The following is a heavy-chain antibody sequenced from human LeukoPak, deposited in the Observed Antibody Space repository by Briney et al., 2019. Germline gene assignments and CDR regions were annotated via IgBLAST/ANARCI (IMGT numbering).Heavy chain of an antibody. CDR2: ISAYNGNT. D-gene: IGHD3-22*01. CDR3: ARDHVIVGDDAFDI. Sequence: ASVKVSCKASGYTSTSYGISWVRQAPGQGLEWMGWISAYNGNTNYAQKLQGRVTMTTDTSTSTAYMELRSLRSDDTAVYYCARDHVIVGDDAFDIWGQGTMVTVSS. J-gene: IGHJ3*02. V-gene: IGHV1-18*01. CDR1: GYTSTSYG.